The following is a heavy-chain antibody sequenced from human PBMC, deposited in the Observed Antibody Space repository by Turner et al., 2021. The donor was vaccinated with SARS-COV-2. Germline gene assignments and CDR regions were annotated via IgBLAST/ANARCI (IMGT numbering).Heavy chain of an antibody. CDR3: ARLRVGATIYYYHGMDA. CDR1: GASLRSSSYY. CDR2: RFYSGNT. J-gene: IGHJ6*02. V-gene: IGHV4-39*02. D-gene: IGHD1-26*01. Sequence: QVQPQESGPGLVKSSETLSLTCTVSGASLRSSSYYWGWIRQPPGKGLEWIGNRFYSGNTYYNESLKSRVTISMDTSANRFSLRLSSVTAADTAVYYCARLRVGATIYYYHGMDAWGQGTTVTVSS.